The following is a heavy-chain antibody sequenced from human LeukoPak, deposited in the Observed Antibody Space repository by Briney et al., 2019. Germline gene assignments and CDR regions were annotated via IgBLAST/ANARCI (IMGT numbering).Heavy chain of an antibody. J-gene: IGHJ4*02. CDR1: GGSINNDY. D-gene: IGHD1-26*01. Sequence: PSETLSLTCTVSGGSINNDYWSWIRQTAGKGLEWIGRIYTRTTIYNPSLKSRVTMSLDTSKNQFSLKLSSVTAADTAVYYCARGGGSSEWDRDSWGQGTLVTVS. CDR2: IYTRTT. CDR3: ARGGGSSEWDRDS. V-gene: IGHV4-4*07.